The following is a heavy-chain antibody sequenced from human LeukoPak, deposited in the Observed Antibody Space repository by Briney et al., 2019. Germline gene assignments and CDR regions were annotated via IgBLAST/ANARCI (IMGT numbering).Heavy chain of an antibody. J-gene: IGHJ4*02. V-gene: IGHV4-39*01. D-gene: IGHD5-12*01. CDR3: ARPSRGYSAAGNYFDY. CDR2: IYYSGST. Sequence: SETLSLTCTVSGGSISSSSYYWGWIRQPPGKGLEWIGSIYYSGSTYYNPSLKSRVTISADTSKNQFSLKLSSVTAADTAVYYCARPSRGYSAAGNYFDYWGQGTLVTVSS. CDR1: GGSISSSSYY.